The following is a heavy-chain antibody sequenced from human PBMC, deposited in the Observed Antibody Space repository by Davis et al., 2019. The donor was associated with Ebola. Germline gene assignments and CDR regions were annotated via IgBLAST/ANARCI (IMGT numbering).Heavy chain of an antibody. CDR2: INPDGTMT. CDR1: GFTFSNYA. Sequence: GESLKISCAASGFTFSNYAMHWIRQAPGKGLVWVSRINPDGTMTTYADSVEGRFTISRDNAKNTLFLQMDSLRAEDTAVYYCTKDFDYENAYWGQGSLVTVSS. CDR3: TKDFDYENAY. V-gene: IGHV3-74*01. J-gene: IGHJ4*02. D-gene: IGHD4-17*01.